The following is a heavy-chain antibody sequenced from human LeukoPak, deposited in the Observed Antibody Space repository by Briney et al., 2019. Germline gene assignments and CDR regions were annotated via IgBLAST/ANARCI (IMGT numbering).Heavy chain of an antibody. CDR1: GGTFSSYA. CDR2: IIPIFGTA. V-gene: IGHV1-69*05. Sequence: SVKVSCKASGGTFSSYAISWVRQAPGQGLEWMGGIIPIFGTANYAQKFQGRVTITTDESTSTAYMELSSLRSEDTAVYYCAAGGPSPYYDFWSGPDYWGQGTLVTVSS. CDR3: AAGGPSPYYDFWSGPDY. J-gene: IGHJ4*02. D-gene: IGHD3-3*01.